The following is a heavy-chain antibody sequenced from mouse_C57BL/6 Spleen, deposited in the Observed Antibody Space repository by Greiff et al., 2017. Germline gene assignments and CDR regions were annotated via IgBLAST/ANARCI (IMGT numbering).Heavy chain of an antibody. J-gene: IGHJ4*01. Sequence: VQLQQSGPGLVQPSQSLSITCTVSGFSLTSYGVHWVRQSPGQGLEWLGVIWSGGSTDYNAAFISRLSISKNNSKDQFFFKMNSLQADDTAIYYSARDGDGYVYAMDYWGQGTSVTVSS. V-gene: IGHV2-2*01. CDR2: IWSGGST. CDR1: GFSLTSYG. CDR3: ARDGDGYVYAMDY. D-gene: IGHD2-2*01.